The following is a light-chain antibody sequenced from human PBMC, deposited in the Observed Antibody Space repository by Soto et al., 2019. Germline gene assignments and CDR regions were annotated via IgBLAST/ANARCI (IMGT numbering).Light chain of an antibody. Sequence: DIVMTQSPDSLAVSLGERATINFNSSQRVLYSSNNKIYLAWYQQKPGQPPKLLIYWASTRESGVPDRFSGSGSGTDFTLTISSLQAEDVAVYYCQQYYSTPPTFGQGTRLEIK. V-gene: IGKV4-1*01. CDR3: QQYYSTPPT. J-gene: IGKJ5*01. CDR2: WAS. CDR1: QRVLYSSNNKIY.